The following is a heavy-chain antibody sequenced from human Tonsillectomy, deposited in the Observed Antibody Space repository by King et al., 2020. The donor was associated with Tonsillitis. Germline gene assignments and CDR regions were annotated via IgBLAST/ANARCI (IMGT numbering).Heavy chain of an antibody. D-gene: IGHD2-21*02. CDR2: IYHGGSA. V-gene: IGHV4-4*02. CDR1: GASISSSNW. CDR3: AREDCGGDCYQSPHWFDP. J-gene: IGHJ5*02. Sequence: LQLQESGPGLVKPSGTLSLTCAVSGASISSSNWWSWVRQPPGKGLEWIGEIYHGGSANYNPSLKSRVTLSVDKSNNQFSLNLSSVTAADTAVYYCAREDCGGDCYQSPHWFDPWGQGTLVTVSS.